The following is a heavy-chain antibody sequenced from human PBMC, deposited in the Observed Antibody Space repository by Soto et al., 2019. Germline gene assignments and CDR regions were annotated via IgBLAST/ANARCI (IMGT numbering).Heavy chain of an antibody. Sequence: LLVHSGAEVKEPGSSVTVSCTASGDNLDNSSISWVRQAPGQRPEWMGGISPVYWTPKYARQFQARVTIFADKSTNTTYIELRHLRSEDTGVDYCARGWVAYGATLYDMDVWGQGTTVTVSS. V-gene: IGHV1-69*06. CDR2: ISPVYWTP. CDR1: GDNLDNSS. CDR3: ARGWVAYGATLYDMDV. D-gene: IGHD4-17*01. J-gene: IGHJ6*02.